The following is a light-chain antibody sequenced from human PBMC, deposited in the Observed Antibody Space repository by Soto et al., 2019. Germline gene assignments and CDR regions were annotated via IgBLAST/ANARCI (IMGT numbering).Light chain of an antibody. CDR3: QQYNSYSWT. J-gene: IGKJ1*01. Sequence: GDRVTVHCRASQSISNFLAWYQQKPGKVPKLVIYDASNLGSGVPSRFSGSGSGTDVTLTISGLQPADFATYYCQQYNSYSWTFGQGTKVDI. CDR1: QSISNF. V-gene: IGKV1-5*01. CDR2: DAS.